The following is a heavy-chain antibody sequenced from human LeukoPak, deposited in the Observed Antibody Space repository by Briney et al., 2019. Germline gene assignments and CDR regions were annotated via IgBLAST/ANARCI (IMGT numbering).Heavy chain of an antibody. CDR3: ARVDIVVVPAAKGPYYYYGMDV. D-gene: IGHD2-2*03. V-gene: IGHV1-18*01. CDR1: DYTFTTYG. CDR2: ISAYNGNT. Sequence: ASVKVACKASDYTFTTYGISWVRQAPGQGLEWMGWISAYNGNTNYAQKLQGRVTMTTDTSTSTAYMELRSLRSDDTAVYYCARVDIVVVPAAKGPYYYYGMDVWGQGTTVTVSS. J-gene: IGHJ6*02.